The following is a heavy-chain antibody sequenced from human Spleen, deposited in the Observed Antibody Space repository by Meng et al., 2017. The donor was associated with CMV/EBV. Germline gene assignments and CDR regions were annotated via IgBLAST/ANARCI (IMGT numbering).Heavy chain of an antibody. CDR2: IYYSGSI. J-gene: IGHJ5*02. Sequence: SSYYWGWIRQPPGKGLEWIGSIYYSGSIYCNPSLKSRVTMSLDTSKNQFSLKLRSVTAADTAVYYCARDTISGRTSGYFSLGGRFDPWGQGTLVTVSS. CDR3: ARDTISGRTSGYFSLGGRFDP. D-gene: IGHD3-22*01. V-gene: IGHV4-39*07. CDR1: SSYY.